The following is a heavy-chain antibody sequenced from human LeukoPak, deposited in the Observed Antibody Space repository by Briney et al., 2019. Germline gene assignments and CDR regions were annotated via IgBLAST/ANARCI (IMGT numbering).Heavy chain of an antibody. CDR1: GFTFSSYG. CDR3: AREGSDFWSGYLNWFDP. J-gene: IGHJ5*02. V-gene: IGHV3-7*01. Sequence: PGGSLRLSCAASGFTFSSYGMHWVRQAPGKGLEWVANIKQDGSEKYYVDSVKGRFTISRDNAKNSLYLQMNSLRAEDTAVYYCAREGSDFWSGYLNWFDPWGQGTLVTVSS. D-gene: IGHD3-3*01. CDR2: IKQDGSEK.